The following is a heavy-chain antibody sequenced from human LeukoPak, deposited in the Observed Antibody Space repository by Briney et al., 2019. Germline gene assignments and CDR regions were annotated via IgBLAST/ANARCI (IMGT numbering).Heavy chain of an antibody. J-gene: IGHJ4*02. CDR3: TKGGHRDLDY. V-gene: IGHV3-7*01. Sequence: GGSLRLSCEASGFTFLTLWMSWVRQAPGRGPEWVATINPDGGNQYYVDSVRGRLTISRDNTRNSLYLQMDNLRAEDTAVYYCTKGGHRDLDYWGQGTLVIVSS. CDR1: GFTFLTLW. D-gene: IGHD2-21*02. CDR2: INPDGGNQ.